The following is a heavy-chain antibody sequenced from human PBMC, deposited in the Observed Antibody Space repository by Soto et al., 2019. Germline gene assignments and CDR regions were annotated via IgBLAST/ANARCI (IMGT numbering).Heavy chain of an antibody. V-gene: IGHV4-38-2*01. Sequence: SETLSLTCGVSNFSISSAYYWAWIRQPPGKGLDWIASVYHTGNTYFNPSLKSRVTISVDTSKNQFSLRLRSVTAADTAIYYCARDRIATKPPAPYYLYYGVDVWGQGTTVTVSS. D-gene: IGHD3-22*01. CDR3: ARDRIATKPPAPYYLYYGVDV. J-gene: IGHJ6*02. CDR2: VYHTGNT. CDR1: NFSISSAYY.